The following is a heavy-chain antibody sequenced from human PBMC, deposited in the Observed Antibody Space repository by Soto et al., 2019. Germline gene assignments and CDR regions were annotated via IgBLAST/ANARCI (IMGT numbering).Heavy chain of an antibody. Sequence: VASVKVSCKASGYTFTSYAMHWVRQAPGQRLEWMGWINAGNGNTKYSQKFQGRVTITRDTSASTAYMELSSLRSEDTAVYYCARDLLSSLGVHYYYYGMDVWGQGTTVTVSS. D-gene: IGHD3-10*01. CDR1: GYTFTSYA. CDR2: INAGNGNT. CDR3: ARDLLSSLGVHYYYYGMDV. J-gene: IGHJ6*02. V-gene: IGHV1-3*01.